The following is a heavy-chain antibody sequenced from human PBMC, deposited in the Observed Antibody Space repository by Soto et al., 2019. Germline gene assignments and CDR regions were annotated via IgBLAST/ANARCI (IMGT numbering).Heavy chain of an antibody. D-gene: IGHD5-12*01. CDR1: GGSFSGYY. V-gene: IGHV4-34*01. Sequence: QVQLQQWGAGLLKPSETLSLTCAVYGGSFSGYYWSWIRQPPGKGLEWIGEINHSGSTNYNPSLKSRGTISVDTSKNQFSLKLCSVTAADTAVYYCARGRWLRPLPFDSWGQGTLVTVSS. CDR3: ARGRWLRPLPFDS. CDR2: INHSGST. J-gene: IGHJ4*02.